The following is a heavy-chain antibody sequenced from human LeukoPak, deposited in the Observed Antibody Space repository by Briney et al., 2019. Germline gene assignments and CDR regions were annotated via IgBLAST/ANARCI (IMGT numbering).Heavy chain of an antibody. V-gene: IGHV1-18*01. Sequence: GASVKVSCKASGYTFTSYGISWVRQAPGQGLEWMGWISAYNGNTNYAQKLQGRVTMTTDTSTSTAYMELRSLRSDDTAVYYCAREIYDILTPGALDIWGQGTMVTVSS. D-gene: IGHD3-9*01. CDR3: AREIYDILTPGALDI. CDR2: ISAYNGNT. J-gene: IGHJ3*02. CDR1: GYTFTSYG.